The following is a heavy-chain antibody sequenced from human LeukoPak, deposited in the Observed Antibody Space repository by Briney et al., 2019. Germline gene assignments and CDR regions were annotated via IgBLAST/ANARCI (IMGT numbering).Heavy chain of an antibody. V-gene: IGHV3-66*04. CDR1: GFTVSSNY. CDR3: AKPPHVAAKPNNWFDP. J-gene: IGHJ5*02. Sequence: PGGSLRLSCAASGFTVSSNYMSWVRQAPGKGLEWVSVIYSGGSTYYADSVKGRFTISRDNSKNTLYLQMNSLRAEDTAVYYCAKPPHVAAKPNNWFDPWGQGTLVTVSS. D-gene: IGHD6-13*01. CDR2: IYSGGST.